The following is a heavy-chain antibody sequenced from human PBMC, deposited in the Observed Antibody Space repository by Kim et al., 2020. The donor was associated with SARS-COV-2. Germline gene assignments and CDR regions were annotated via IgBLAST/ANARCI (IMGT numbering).Heavy chain of an antibody. D-gene: IGHD3-10*01. J-gene: IGHJ6*02. CDR2: KYNIGST. CDR1: GGYVSSSTYY. Sequence: SETLSLTCTVSGGYVSSSTYYWDWLRQPPGKALESIRCKYNIGSTYYNPSLKRRVTISVATTNNQFPLDLSAVTAADTAVYYCPGGGGGPYGSASFLYYSYGMDVWGQGTTVTVSS. V-gene: IGHV4-39*06. CDR3: PGGGGGPYGSASFLYYSYGMDV.